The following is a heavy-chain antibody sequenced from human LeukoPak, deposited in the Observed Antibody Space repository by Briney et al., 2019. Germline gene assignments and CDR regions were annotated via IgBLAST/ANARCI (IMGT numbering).Heavy chain of an antibody. Sequence: ASVKVSCKASGYTFTSYGISWVRQAPGQGLEWMGWISAYNGNTNYAQKLQGRVTMTTDTSTSTAYMELRSLRSDDTAVYYCAREKYYAFWSGKYYYYGMDVWGQGTTVTVSS. V-gene: IGHV1-18*01. CDR2: ISAYNGNT. CDR3: AREKYYAFWSGKYYYYGMDV. D-gene: IGHD3-3*01. CDR1: GYTFTSYG. J-gene: IGHJ6*02.